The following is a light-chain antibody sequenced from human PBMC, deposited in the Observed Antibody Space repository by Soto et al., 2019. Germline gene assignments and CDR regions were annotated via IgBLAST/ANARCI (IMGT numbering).Light chain of an antibody. J-gene: IGKJ5*01. CDR1: QSVSSR. CDR2: GAS. Sequence: EIVLTQSPGTLSLSPGERATLSCRASQSVSSRLAWYQQKPGQAPRLLISGASSRATGIPDRFSGSGSATDFTLTISRLEPEDFALYDCQQYGSSPITFGQGTRREIK. CDR3: QQYGSSPIT. V-gene: IGKV3-20*01.